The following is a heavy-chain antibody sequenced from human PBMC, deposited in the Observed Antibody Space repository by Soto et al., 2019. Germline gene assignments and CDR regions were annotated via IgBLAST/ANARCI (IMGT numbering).Heavy chain of an antibody. V-gene: IGHV3-53*01. J-gene: IGHJ6*02. Sequence: GGSLRLSCAASGFTVSSNYMSWVLQAPGKGLEWVSVIYSGGSTYYADSVKGRFTISRDNSKSTLYLQMNSLRAEDTAVYYCARGRVRERYYYYGMDVWGQGTTVTVSS. CDR2: IYSGGST. CDR1: GFTVSSNY. CDR3: ARGRVRERYYYYGMDV. D-gene: IGHD1-26*01.